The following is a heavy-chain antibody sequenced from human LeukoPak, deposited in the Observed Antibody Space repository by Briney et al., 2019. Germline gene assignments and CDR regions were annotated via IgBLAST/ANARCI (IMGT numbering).Heavy chain of an antibody. CDR3: ASQGGLRNDF. CDR1: GYSISSSSW. D-gene: IGHD2-15*01. Sequence: SDTLSLTCAVSGYSISSSSWWGWIRQPPGKGLEWIAYIYHSGTTHYNPSLQSRVTMSVDTSKNQFSLKLSSVTAVDTAVYFCASQGGLRNDFWGQGILVTVSS. CDR2: IYHSGTT. V-gene: IGHV4-28*01. J-gene: IGHJ4*02.